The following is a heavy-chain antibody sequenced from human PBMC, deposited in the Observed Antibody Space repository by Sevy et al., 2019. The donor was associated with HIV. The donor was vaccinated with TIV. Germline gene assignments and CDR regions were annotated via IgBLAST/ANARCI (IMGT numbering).Heavy chain of an antibody. D-gene: IGHD5-12*01. CDR1: GFTFDDYA. J-gene: IGHJ4*02. CDR2: ITRNSYEAYGGAT. V-gene: IGHV3-49*03. Sequence: GGSLRLSCTTSGFTFDDYAMSWFRQAPGKGLEWVAFITRNSYEAYGGATDYGAYVKGRFIISGIDSKSIAYLQMNSLKTEDTGVYYCTRGMATADTPEYYFDYWGQGTLVTVSS. CDR3: TRGMATADTPEYYFDY.